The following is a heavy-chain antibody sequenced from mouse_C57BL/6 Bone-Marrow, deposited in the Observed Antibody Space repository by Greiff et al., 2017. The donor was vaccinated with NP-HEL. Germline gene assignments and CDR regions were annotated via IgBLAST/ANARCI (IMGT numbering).Heavy chain of an antibody. CDR2: IDPANGNT. Sequence: VQLQQSVAELVRPGASVKLSCTASGFNIKNTYMHWVKQRPEQGLEWIGRIDPANGNTKYAPKFQGKATITADTSSNTAYMQLSMLTSEDTDIYYCDGADCSNYGAWFAYWGQGTLVTVSA. CDR1: GFNIKNTY. V-gene: IGHV14-3*01. D-gene: IGHD2-5*01. J-gene: IGHJ3*01. CDR3: DGADCSNYGAWFAY.